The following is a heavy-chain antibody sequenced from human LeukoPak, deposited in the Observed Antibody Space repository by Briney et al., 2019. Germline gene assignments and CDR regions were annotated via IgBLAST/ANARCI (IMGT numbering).Heavy chain of an antibody. CDR1: GGSISSSSYY. D-gene: IGHD6-13*01. CDR3: ARLGLAARDFDY. V-gene: IGHV4-39*01. CDR2: IYYSGST. Sequence: PSETLSLTCTVSGGSISSSSYYWGWIRQPPGKGLEWIGSIYYSGSTYYNPSLKSRVTISVDTSKNQFSLKLSSVTAADTAVYYCARLGLAARDFDYWGQGTLVTVSS. J-gene: IGHJ4*02.